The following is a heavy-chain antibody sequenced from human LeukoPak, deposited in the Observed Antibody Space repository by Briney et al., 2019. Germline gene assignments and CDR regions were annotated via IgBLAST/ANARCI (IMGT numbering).Heavy chain of an antibody. Sequence: GRSLRLSCAASGFTFSSYAMSWVRQTPERGLEWVSSISGGGEDTYYVDSVKGRFTISRDNSKNTLFLQMNSLTVADTAMYYCVTLSCASTSCRTQFWGQGTLVSVSS. V-gene: IGHV3-23*01. D-gene: IGHD2-2*01. J-gene: IGHJ4*02. CDR3: VTLSCASTSCRTQF. CDR1: GFTFSSYA. CDR2: ISGGGEDT.